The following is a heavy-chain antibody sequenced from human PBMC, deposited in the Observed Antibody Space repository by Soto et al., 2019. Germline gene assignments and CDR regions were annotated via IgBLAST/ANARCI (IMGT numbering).Heavy chain of an antibody. CDR1: GFTFTTYS. D-gene: IGHD3-10*01. Sequence: QVQLVESGGGVVQPGRSLRLSCAASGFTFTTYSMNWVRQAPGKGLEWVALISYDGSNKFYADSVKGRFTISRDNSYNTLYLKMNSLRPEDTAVYYCARDHDRIFDYWGQGTLVTVSS. V-gene: IGHV3-30-3*01. CDR3: ARDHDRIFDY. J-gene: IGHJ4*02. CDR2: ISYDGSNK.